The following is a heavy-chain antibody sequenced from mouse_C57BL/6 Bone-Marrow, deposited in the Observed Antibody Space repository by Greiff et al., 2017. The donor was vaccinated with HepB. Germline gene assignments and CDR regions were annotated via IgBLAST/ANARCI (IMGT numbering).Heavy chain of an antibody. CDR3: TRFYDYDNAMDY. Sequence: EVKVEESGGGLVQPGGSRKLSCAASGFTFSSFGMHWVRQAPEKGLEWVAYINSGSSTIYYADTVKGRFTVSRDNPKNILFLQMTSLRSEDTAMYYCTRFYDYDNAMDYWGQGTSVTVSS. V-gene: IGHV5-17*02. CDR2: INSGSSTI. CDR1: GFTFSSFG. J-gene: IGHJ4*01. D-gene: IGHD2-4*01.